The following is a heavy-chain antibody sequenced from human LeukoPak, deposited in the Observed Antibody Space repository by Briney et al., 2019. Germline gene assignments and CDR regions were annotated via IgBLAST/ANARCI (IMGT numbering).Heavy chain of an antibody. Sequence: SETLSLTCTVSGGSISSSSYYWGWIRQPPGKGLEWIGSIYYSGSTYYNPSLKSRVTISVDTSKNQFSLKLSSETAADTAVYYCARDILDYGGNSDWFDPWGQGTLVTVSS. J-gene: IGHJ5*02. CDR2: IYYSGST. D-gene: IGHD4-23*01. V-gene: IGHV4-39*07. CDR1: GGSISSSSYY. CDR3: ARDILDYGGNSDWFDP.